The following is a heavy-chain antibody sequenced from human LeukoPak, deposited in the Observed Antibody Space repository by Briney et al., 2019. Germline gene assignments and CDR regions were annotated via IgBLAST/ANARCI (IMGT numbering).Heavy chain of an antibody. CDR2: INHSGST. Sequence: SETLSLTCAVYGGSFSGYYWSWIRKPPGKGLEWIGEINHSGSTNYNPSLKSRVTISVDTSKNQFSLKLSSVTAADTAVYYCARASSWYSAFDIWGQGTMVTVSS. J-gene: IGHJ3*02. CDR3: ARASSWYSAFDI. D-gene: IGHD6-13*01. V-gene: IGHV4-34*01. CDR1: GGSFSGYY.